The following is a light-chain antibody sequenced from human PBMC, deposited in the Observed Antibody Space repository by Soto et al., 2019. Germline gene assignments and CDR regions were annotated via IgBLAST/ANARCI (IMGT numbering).Light chain of an antibody. J-gene: IGKJ1*01. Sequence: VLTQSPAPLSLSPGERATLSRRASPSVLTYIAWYQQKPGQAPRLLIYEASKRATGVPARFSGSGSGTDFTLTISSLEPEDFAVYFCQQRERTFGQGTKV. CDR2: EAS. CDR3: QQRERT. CDR1: PSVLTY. V-gene: IGKV3-11*01.